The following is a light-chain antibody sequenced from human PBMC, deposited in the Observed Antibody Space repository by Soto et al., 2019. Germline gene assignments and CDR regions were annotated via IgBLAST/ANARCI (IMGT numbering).Light chain of an antibody. V-gene: IGLV4-69*01. CDR3: QTWDTGHVV. CDR1: SGHSSYA. J-gene: IGLJ2*01. Sequence: QLVLTQSPSASASLGASVKLTCTLSSGHSSYAIAWHQQQPEKGPRYLMKLNSDGSHNKGGGIPDRFSGSSSGAERYLTISSLQSEDEADYYCQTWDTGHVVFGGGTKLTVL. CDR2: LNSDGSH.